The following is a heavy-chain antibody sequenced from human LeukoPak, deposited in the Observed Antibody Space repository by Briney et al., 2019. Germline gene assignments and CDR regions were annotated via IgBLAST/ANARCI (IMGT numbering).Heavy chain of an antibody. CDR3: ARLGLGGAFDI. J-gene: IGHJ3*02. V-gene: IGHV6-1*01. CDR2: TYYRSKWYN. D-gene: IGHD2-15*01. CDR1: GDSVSSNSAV. Sequence: SQTLSLTCAISGDSVSSNSAVWNWIKQSPSRGLEWLGRTYYRSKWYNDYAVSVKSRITIKPDTSKNQFSLQLNSATPEDTAVYYCARLGLGGAFDIWGQGTMVTVSS.